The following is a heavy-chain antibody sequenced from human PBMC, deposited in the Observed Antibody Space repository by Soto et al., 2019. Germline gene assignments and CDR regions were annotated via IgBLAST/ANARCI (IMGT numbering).Heavy chain of an antibody. J-gene: IGHJ4*02. CDR1: DDSISSSSW. V-gene: IGHV4-4*02. D-gene: IGHD6-19*01. Sequence: VQLQESGPGLARPSETLSLTCAVSDDSISSSSWWSWVRQPPGKGLEWIGEIYYNGYTIYNPSLESXVTXSXVKSKHQVSLNLTSVTAADTALYYCGRSSGRYKIENWGQGTLVIVSS. CDR2: IYYNGYT. CDR3: GRSSGRYKIEN.